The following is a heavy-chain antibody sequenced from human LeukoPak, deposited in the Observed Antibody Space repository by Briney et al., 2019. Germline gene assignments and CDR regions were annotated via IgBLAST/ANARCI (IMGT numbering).Heavy chain of an antibody. CDR2: INPNSGGT. V-gene: IGHV1-2*02. CDR1: GYTFTGYY. CDR3: AREVVVAATPVIDY. D-gene: IGHD2-15*01. Sequence: ASVKVSCKASGYTFTGYYMHWVRQAPGQGLEWMGWINPNSGGTNYAQKFQGRVTMTRDTSISTAYMELSRLRSDDTAVYYCAREVVVAATPVIDYWGQGTLVTVSS. J-gene: IGHJ4*02.